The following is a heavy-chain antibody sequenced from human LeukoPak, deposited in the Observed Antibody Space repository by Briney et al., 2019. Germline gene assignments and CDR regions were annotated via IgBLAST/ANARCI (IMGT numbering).Heavy chain of an antibody. J-gene: IGHJ4*02. CDR2: IYHSGST. Sequence: SETLSLTCAVSGYSISSGYYWGWIRQPPGKGLEWIGSIYHSGSTYYNPSLKSRVTISVDTSKNQFSLKLSSVTAADTAVYYCARDQEGITMVRGVGGFDYWGQGTLVTVSS. CDR3: ARDQEGITMVRGVGGFDY. CDR1: GYSISSGYY. V-gene: IGHV4-38-2*02. D-gene: IGHD3-10*01.